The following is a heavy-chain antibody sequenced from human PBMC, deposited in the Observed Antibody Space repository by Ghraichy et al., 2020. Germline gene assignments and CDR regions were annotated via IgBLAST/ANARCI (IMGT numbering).Heavy chain of an antibody. Sequence: SETLSLTCTVSGGSISSSSYYWGWIGQPPGKGLEWIGSIYYSGSTYYNPSLKSRVTISVDTSKNQFSLKLSSVTAADTAVYYCARGEFLEWLLSEGYFDYWGQGTLVTVSS. CDR2: IYYSGST. CDR3: ARGEFLEWLLSEGYFDY. CDR1: GGSISSSSYY. D-gene: IGHD3-3*01. V-gene: IGHV4-39*07. J-gene: IGHJ4*02.